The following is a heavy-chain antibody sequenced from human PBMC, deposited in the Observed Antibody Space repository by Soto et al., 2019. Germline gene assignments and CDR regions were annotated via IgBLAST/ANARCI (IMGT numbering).Heavy chain of an antibody. V-gene: IGHV1-69*10. CDR3: ARPSGYDWVLGY. CDR2: IIPILGTA. D-gene: IGHD5-12*01. Sequence: SVKVSCKASGGTFSSYAISWVRQAPGQGLEWMGGIIPILGTANYAQKFQGRVTITADKSTSTAYMELSSLRSEDTAVYYCARPSGYDWVLGYWGQGTLVTVSS. J-gene: IGHJ4*02. CDR1: GGTFSSYA.